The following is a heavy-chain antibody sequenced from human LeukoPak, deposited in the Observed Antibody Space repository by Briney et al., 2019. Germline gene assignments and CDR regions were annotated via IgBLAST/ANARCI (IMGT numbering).Heavy chain of an antibody. Sequence: GRSLRLSCAASGFTFSSYGMHWVRQAPGKGLEWVAVISYDGSNKYYADSVKGRFTISRGNSKNTLYLQMNSLRAEDTAVYYCAKERKYYDSSGYSGFDYWGQGTLVTVSS. V-gene: IGHV3-30*18. CDR2: ISYDGSNK. CDR3: AKERKYYDSSGYSGFDY. D-gene: IGHD3-22*01. CDR1: GFTFSSYG. J-gene: IGHJ4*02.